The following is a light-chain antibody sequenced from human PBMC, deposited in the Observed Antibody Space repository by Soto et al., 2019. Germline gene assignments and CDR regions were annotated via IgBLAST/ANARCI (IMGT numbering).Light chain of an antibody. V-gene: IGLV2-11*01. J-gene: IGLJ1*01. CDR1: SSDVGGYNY. CDR2: DVS. CDR3: CSYAGSSYV. Sequence: QSALTQPRSVSGSPGQSVTISCTGTSSDVGGYNYVSWYQQHPGKAPKFMIYDVSKRPSGAPDRFSGSKSGNTASLTISGLQAEDEADYYCCSYAGSSYVFGTGTKVTVL.